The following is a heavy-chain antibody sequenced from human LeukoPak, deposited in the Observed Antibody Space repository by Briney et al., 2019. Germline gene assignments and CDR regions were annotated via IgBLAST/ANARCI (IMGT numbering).Heavy chain of an antibody. CDR2: IKQDGSEK. CDR3: ARCRGTSAYYFDY. Sequence: GGSLRLSCAASGFTFSSYWMSWVRQAPGKGLGWVANIKQDGSEKYYVDSVRGRFTISRDNAKNSLYLQMNSLRAEDTAVYYCARCRGTSAYYFDYWGQGTLVTVSS. V-gene: IGHV3-7*01. D-gene: IGHD1-1*01. J-gene: IGHJ4*02. CDR1: GFTFSSYW.